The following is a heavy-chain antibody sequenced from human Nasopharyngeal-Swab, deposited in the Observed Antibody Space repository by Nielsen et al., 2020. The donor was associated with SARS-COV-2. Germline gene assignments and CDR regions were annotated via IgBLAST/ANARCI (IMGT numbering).Heavy chain of an antibody. D-gene: IGHD1-26*01. CDR1: GYTFTSYD. CDR3: ARGNGYSGSYYWFDP. V-gene: IGHV1-8*01. J-gene: IGHJ5*02. CDR2: MNPNSGNT. Sequence: ASVKVSCKASGYTFTSYDINWVRQATGQGLEWMGWMNPNSGNTGYAQKFQGRVTLPRNTSISTAYMELSSLRSEDTAVYYCARGNGYSGSYYWFDPWGQGTLVTVSS.